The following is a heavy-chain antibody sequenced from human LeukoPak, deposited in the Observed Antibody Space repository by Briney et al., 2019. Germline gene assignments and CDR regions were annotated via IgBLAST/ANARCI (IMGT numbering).Heavy chain of an antibody. CDR1: GYTLTELS. Sequence: ASVKVSCKVSGYTLTELSMHWVRQAPGKGLEWMGGFDPEDGETIYAQKFQGRVTMTEDTSTDTAYMELSSLRSEDTAVYYCATLGRNYYDSSGYYYYWGQGTLVTVSS. J-gene: IGHJ4*02. CDR2: FDPEDGET. CDR3: ATLGRNYYDSSGYYYY. V-gene: IGHV1-24*01. D-gene: IGHD3-22*01.